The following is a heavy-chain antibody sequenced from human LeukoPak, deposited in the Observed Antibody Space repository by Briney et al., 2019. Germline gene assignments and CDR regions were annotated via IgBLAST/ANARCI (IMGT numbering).Heavy chain of an antibody. V-gene: IGHV3-30*18. J-gene: IGHJ6*02. CDR2: ISYDGSNK. D-gene: IGHD5-18*01. CDR3: AKASYLLDYGYYGMDV. Sequence: GGSLRLSCAASGFTFSSYGMHWVRQAPGKGLEWVAVISYDGSNKYYADSVKGRFTISRDNSKNTLYLQMNSLRAEDTAVYYCAKASYLLDYGYYGMDVWGQGTTVTVS. CDR1: GFTFSSYG.